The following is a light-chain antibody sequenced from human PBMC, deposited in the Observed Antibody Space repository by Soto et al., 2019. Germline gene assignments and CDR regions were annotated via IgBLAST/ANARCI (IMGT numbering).Light chain of an antibody. CDR3: QQYNSYPWT. CDR2: KAS. CDR1: QSISTW. J-gene: IGKJ1*01. V-gene: IGKV1-5*03. Sequence: DIQMTQSPSTLSASVGDRVTITCRASQSISTWLAWYQQKPGKAPKLLIYKASNLESGVPSRFSGSGSGTEFTLTISSLQPDDFEIYYCQQYNSYPWTFGQGTKVEVK.